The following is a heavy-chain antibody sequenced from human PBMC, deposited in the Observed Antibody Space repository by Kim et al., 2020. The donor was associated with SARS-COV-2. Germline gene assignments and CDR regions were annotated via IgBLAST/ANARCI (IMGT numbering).Heavy chain of an antibody. CDR1: GYTLSYYY. CDR2: ITPSSGSA. CDR3: SRVRTRLDSDALNWFGP. J-gene: IGHJ5*02. Sequence: ASVKVSCKAFGYTLSYYYMHWVRQAPGQGLEWMGVITPSSGSATYAQKFQGRVTMTRDTSTSTVYMELSSLRSEDTAVYYCSRVRTRLDSDALNWFGPWGQGTLVTVSS. V-gene: IGHV1-46*01. D-gene: IGHD1-1*01.